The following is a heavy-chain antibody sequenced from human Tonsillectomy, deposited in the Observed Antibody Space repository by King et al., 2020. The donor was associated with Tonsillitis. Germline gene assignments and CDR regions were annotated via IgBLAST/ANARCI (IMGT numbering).Heavy chain of an antibody. Sequence: VQLVESGGGLVQPGGSLRLSCAASGFTFSSYEMNWVRQAPGKGLEWVSYISSSGSTIYYADSVKGRFTISRDNAKNSLYLQMNSLRAEDTAVYYCAGEGDYYYYMDVWGKGTTVTVSS. CDR1: GFTFSSYE. J-gene: IGHJ6*03. CDR3: AGEGDYYYYMDV. V-gene: IGHV3-48*03. CDR2: ISSSGSTI.